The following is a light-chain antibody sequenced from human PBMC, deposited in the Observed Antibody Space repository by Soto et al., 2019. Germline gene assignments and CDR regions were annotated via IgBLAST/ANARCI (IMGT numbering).Light chain of an antibody. CDR3: QQHNSFSIT. J-gene: IGKJ5*01. CDR2: DAS. Sequence: DIQMTQSPSTLSASVGDRVTITCRASQSISSWLAWYKQKPGKAPKLLIYDASSLESGVPSRFRGSGSGTEFTLTINSLQADDFETYYCQQHNSFSITFGQGTRLEIK. V-gene: IGKV1-5*01. CDR1: QSISSW.